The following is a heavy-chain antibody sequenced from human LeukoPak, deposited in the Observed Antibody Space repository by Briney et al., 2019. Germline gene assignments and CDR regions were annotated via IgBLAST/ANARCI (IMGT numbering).Heavy chain of an antibody. CDR1: GGSISSYY. V-gene: IGHV4-59*01. D-gene: IGHD3-3*01. CDR2: IYYSGST. CDR3: ARASPLLYSDFWSGYFDY. J-gene: IGHJ4*02. Sequence: SETLSLTCTVSGGSISSYYWSWIRQPPGKGLEWIGYIYYSGSTNYNPSLKSRVTISVDTSKNQFSLKLSSVTAADTAVYYCARASPLLYSDFWSGYFDYWGQGTLVTVSS.